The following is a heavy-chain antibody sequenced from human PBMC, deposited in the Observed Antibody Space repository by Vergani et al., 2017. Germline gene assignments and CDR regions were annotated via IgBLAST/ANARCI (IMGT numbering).Heavy chain of an antibody. D-gene: IGHD3-10*01. CDR2: IYYSGST. CDR1: GDSFRSSSYY. Sequence: QVQLQESGPGLVKPPGTLSLTCAVSGDSFRSSSYYWGWIRQPPGKGLEWIGSIYYSGSTYYNPSLKSRVTISVDTSKNQFSLKLSSVTAADTAVYYCARGDMVRGYYMDVWGKGTTVTVSS. V-gene: IGHV4-39*01. CDR3: ARGDMVRGYYMDV. J-gene: IGHJ6*03.